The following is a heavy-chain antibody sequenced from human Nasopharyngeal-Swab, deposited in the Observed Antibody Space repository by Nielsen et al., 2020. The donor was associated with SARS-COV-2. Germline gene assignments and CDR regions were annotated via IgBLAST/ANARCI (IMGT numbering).Heavy chain of an antibody. CDR2: IKSKTDGGTT. CDR1: GFTFSSYS. D-gene: IGHD2-2*01. Sequence: GGSLRLSCAASGFTFSSYSMNWVRQAPGKGLEWVGRIKSKTDGGTTDYAAPVKGRFTISRDDSKNTLYLQMNSLKTEDTAVYYCKVEVVPAAMSTLYYYYGMDVWGQGTTVTVSS. CDR3: KVEVVPAAMSTLYYYYGMDV. V-gene: IGHV3-15*01. J-gene: IGHJ6*02.